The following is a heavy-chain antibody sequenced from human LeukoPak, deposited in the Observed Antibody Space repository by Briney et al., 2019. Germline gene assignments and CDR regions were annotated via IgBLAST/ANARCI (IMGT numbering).Heavy chain of an antibody. D-gene: IGHD2-15*01. CDR2: ISSSSSYI. J-gene: IGHJ6*02. CDR1: GFAFSNYD. CDR3: AREGCSGGSCYYYYYYYGMDV. V-gene: IGHV3-21*01. Sequence: GGSLRLSCAASGFAFSNYDMHWVRQAPGKGLEWVSSISSSSSYIYYADSVKGRFTISRDNAKNSLYLQMNSLRAEDTAVYYCAREGCSGGSCYYYYYYYGMDVWGQGTTVTVSS.